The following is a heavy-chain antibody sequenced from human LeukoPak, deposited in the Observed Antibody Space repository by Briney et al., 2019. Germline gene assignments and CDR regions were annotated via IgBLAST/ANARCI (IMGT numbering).Heavy chain of an antibody. CDR1: GGSVSNYY. CDR3: ARVGGTNYYYGMDV. D-gene: IGHD1-26*01. J-gene: IGHJ6*02. CDR2: IYYSGST. V-gene: IGHV4-59*02. Sequence: SETLSLTCTVSGGSVSNYYWSWIRQPPGKGLEWIGYIYYSGSTNYNPSLKSRVTISVDTSKNQFSLKLSSVTAADTAVYYCARVGGTNYYYGMDVWGQGTTVTVSS.